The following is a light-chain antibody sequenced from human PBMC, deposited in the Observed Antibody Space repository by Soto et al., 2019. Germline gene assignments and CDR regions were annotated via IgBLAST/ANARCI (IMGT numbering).Light chain of an antibody. J-gene: IGLJ1*01. CDR2: DVS. Sequence: QSVLTQPASVCGSPGQSITISCTGTSSDVGGYNYVSWYQQHPGKAPKLMIYDVSNRPSGVSNRFSGSKSGNTASLTISGLQAEDEADYYCSSYTSSSTRCVFGTGTKVTVL. V-gene: IGLV2-14*01. CDR1: SSDVGGYNY. CDR3: SSYTSSSTRCV.